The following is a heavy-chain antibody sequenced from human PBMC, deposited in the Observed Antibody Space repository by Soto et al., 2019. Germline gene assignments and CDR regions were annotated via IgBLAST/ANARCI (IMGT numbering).Heavy chain of an antibody. D-gene: IGHD5-12*01. CDR2: ISGSGSYT. V-gene: IGHV3-23*01. CDR1: GFTFNNYA. J-gene: IGHJ4*02. Sequence: GGSLRLSCAASGFTFNNYAMSWVRQAPGKGLEWVSGISGSGSYTYFADSVKGRFTISRDNSKNTLSLQMSSLRAEDTAVYYCAKSASGYFKLIDYWGQGTLVTVSS. CDR3: AKSASGYFKLIDY.